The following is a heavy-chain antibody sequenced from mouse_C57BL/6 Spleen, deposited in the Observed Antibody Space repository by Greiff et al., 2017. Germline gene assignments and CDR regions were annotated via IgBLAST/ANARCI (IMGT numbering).Heavy chain of an antibody. CDR1: GYTFTSYW. J-gene: IGHJ1*01. CDR3: ARSPLYGRRGWCFDV. Sequence: QVQLQQPGAELVMPGASVKLSCKASGYTFTSYWMHWVKQRPGQGLEWIGEIDPSDSYTNYNQKFKGKSTLTVDKSSSTAYMQLSSLTSEDSAVYYGARSPLYGRRGWCFDVWGAGSTVTVSS. D-gene: IGHD1-1*01. V-gene: IGHV1-69*01. CDR2: IDPSDSYT.